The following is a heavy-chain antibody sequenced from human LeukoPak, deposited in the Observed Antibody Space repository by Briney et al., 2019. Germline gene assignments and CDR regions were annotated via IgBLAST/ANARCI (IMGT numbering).Heavy chain of an antibody. Sequence: GRSLRLSCAASGFTFDDYAMHWVRQAPGKGLEWVSGISWNSGSIGYADSVKGRFTISRDNAKNSLYLRMNSLRAEDTALYYCAKVYSPSRIVGATHGAFDIWGQGTMVTVSS. V-gene: IGHV3-9*01. CDR1: GFTFDDYA. CDR2: ISWNSGSI. D-gene: IGHD1-26*01. CDR3: AKVYSPSRIVGATHGAFDI. J-gene: IGHJ3*02.